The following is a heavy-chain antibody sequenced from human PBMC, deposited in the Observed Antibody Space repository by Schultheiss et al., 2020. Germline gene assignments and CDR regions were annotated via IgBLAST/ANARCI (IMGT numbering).Heavy chain of an antibody. CDR2: ISTSGSTI. CDR1: GFIVSSHE. J-gene: IGHJ5*02. V-gene: IGHV3-48*03. CDR3: VRESHYSNINWFDP. Sequence: GGSLRLSCAASGFIVSSHEMNWVRQAPGRGLEWVSYISTSGSTIYYVDSVKGRFTISRDNAKNSLYLQMNSLRAEDTAVYYCVRESHYSNINWFDPWGQGTLVTVSS. D-gene: IGHD4-11*01.